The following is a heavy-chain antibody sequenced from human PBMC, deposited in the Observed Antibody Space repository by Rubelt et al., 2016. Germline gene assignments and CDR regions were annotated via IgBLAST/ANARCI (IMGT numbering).Heavy chain of an antibody. CDR1: GGTFSSYA. V-gene: IGHV1-69*01. D-gene: IGHD3-22*01. Sequence: QVQLVQSGAEVKKPGSSVKVSCKASGGTFSSYAISWVRQAPGQGLEWMGGIIPVFGTANYAQKFQGRITMTADESTSTAYMWLSSLRSEDTAVYYCARDRLLDDSSGGDAFDIWGQGTMVTVSS. CDR3: ARDRLLDDSSGGDAFDI. CDR2: IIPVFGTA. J-gene: IGHJ3*02.